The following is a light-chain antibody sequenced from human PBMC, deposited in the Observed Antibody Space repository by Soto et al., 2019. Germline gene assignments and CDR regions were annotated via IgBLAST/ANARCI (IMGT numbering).Light chain of an antibody. Sequence: EHVLTQSPGTLSLSPGERATLSCRASQSVSDSYLAWYQQKPGQTPRLLIYATSSRATGIPDRFSGSGSGTDFTLTISRLEPEDFAVYYCQQYVTSPPMYTFGQGTKLEIK. V-gene: IGKV3-20*01. CDR1: QSVSDSY. CDR3: QQYVTSPPMYT. J-gene: IGKJ2*01. CDR2: ATS.